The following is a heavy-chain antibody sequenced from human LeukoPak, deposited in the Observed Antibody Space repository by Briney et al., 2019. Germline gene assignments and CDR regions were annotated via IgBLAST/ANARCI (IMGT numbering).Heavy chain of an antibody. V-gene: IGHV4-34*01. Sequence: SETLSLTCAVYGGSFSGYYRGWIRQPPGRGLEWIGEINHSGSTSYNPSLKSRVTISVDTSKNQFSLKLSSVTAADTAVYYCARAASYDFWSGYRSPGPIGYWGQGTLVTVSS. CDR3: ARAASYDFWSGYRSPGPIGY. D-gene: IGHD3-3*01. CDR2: INHSGST. CDR1: GGSFSGYY. J-gene: IGHJ4*02.